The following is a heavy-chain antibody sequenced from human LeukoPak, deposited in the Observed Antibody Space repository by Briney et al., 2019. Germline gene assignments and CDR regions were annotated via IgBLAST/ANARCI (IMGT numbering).Heavy chain of an antibody. J-gene: IGHJ4*02. CDR1: GLTLSSYG. V-gene: IGHV3-30*18. CDR2: ISYDGSNK. CDR3: AKGELQRY. D-gene: IGHD1-26*01. Sequence: QSGRSLRLSCAASGLTLSSYGMHWVRQAPGKGLEWVAVISYDGSNKYYADSVKGRFTISRDNSKNTLYLQMNSLRAEDTAVYYCAKGELQRYWGQGTLVTVSS.